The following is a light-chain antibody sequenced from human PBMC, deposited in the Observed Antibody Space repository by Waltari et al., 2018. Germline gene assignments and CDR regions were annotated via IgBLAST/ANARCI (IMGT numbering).Light chain of an antibody. Sequence: QSALPQTAAVSGSPGQSITISCTATTSDVGKYNLVTWYQQHPGKAPTLIIYDGNKRPSGVSNRLSGSKSGSTASLTISGLQAADEAEYDCCSYAGSASSVVGGGTKLTVL. V-gene: IGLV2-23*01. CDR1: TSDVGKYNL. CDR2: DGN. J-gene: IGLJ3*02. CDR3: CSYAGSASSV.